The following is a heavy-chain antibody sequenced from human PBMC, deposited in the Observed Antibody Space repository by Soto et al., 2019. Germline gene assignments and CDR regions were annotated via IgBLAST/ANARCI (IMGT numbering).Heavy chain of an antibody. CDR1: GYSLTSYW. D-gene: IGHD6-6*01. CDR2: IDPSDSYT. Sequence: GESLKISCKGSGYSLTSYWISWVRQMPGKGLEWMGRIDPSDSYTNYSPSFQGHVTISADKSISTAYLQWSGLKASDTAMYYCAREGNLEYSSSSSGYYYYYYGMDVWGQGTTVTVS. V-gene: IGHV5-10-1*01. CDR3: AREGNLEYSSSSSGYYYYYYGMDV. J-gene: IGHJ6*02.